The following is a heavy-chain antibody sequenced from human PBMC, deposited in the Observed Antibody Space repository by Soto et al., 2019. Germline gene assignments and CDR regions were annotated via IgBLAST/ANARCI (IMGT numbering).Heavy chain of an antibody. D-gene: IGHD4-17*01. J-gene: IGHJ4*02. Sequence: QVQLVQSGAEVRKPGASVTVSCKASGYSVTSYYIHWVRLAPGQGLEWMGIINPSRDTTTYAQGFQGRVTITRDTSTNTIFRELSSLTYEDTAVYFCASLAPWVGEPGRGQYFDLWGQGTLVTVSS. CDR3: ASLAPWVGEPGRGQYFDL. CDR2: INPSRDTT. CDR1: GYSVTSYY. V-gene: IGHV1-46*01.